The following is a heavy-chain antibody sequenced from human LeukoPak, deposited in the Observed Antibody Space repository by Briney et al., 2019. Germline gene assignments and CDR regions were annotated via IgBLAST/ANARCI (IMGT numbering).Heavy chain of an antibody. CDR2: IYHSGST. V-gene: IGHV4-38-2*02. CDR1: GYSISSGYY. CDR3: ARQGAGLARVSNFDY. D-gene: IGHD3-16*01. J-gene: IGHJ4*02. Sequence: SEALSLTCTVSGYSISSGYYWGWIRQPPGKGLEWIGSIYHSGSTNYNPSLKSRVTISVDTSKNQFSLKLSSVTAADTAVYYCARQGAGLARVSNFDYWGQGTLVTVSS.